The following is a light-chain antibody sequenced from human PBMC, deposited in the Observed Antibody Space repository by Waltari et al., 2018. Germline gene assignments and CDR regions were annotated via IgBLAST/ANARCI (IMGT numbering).Light chain of an antibody. CDR1: QSISSY. Sequence: DIQMTTSPSSLYASVGDRVTITCRTSQSISSYLNWYQQKPGKAPKLLIYAASSLQSGVPSRFSGSGSGTDFTLTISSLQPEDFATYYCQQSYSTPRTFGQGTKLEIK. J-gene: IGKJ2*01. V-gene: IGKV1-39*01. CDR2: AAS. CDR3: QQSYSTPRT.